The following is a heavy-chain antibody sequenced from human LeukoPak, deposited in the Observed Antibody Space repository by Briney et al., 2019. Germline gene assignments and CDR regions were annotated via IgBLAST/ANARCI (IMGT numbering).Heavy chain of an antibody. J-gene: IGHJ4*02. CDR3: AGERWPPVSGGVY. Sequence: ASETLSLTCTASGGSISSNGYYWAWFRQPPGKGREWIVSIYYSGGTYYNPSLKSLSTISIETSKTQFSLKLSSAAAADTAVYYCAGERWPPVSGGVYWGRGTLVTVSS. V-gene: IGHV4-39*07. D-gene: IGHD1-14*01. CDR2: IYYSGGT. CDR1: GGSISSNGYY.